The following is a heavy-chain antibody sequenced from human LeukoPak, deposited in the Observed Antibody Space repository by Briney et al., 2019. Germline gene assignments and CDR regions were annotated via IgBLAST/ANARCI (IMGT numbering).Heavy chain of an antibody. D-gene: IGHD6-19*01. V-gene: IGHV3-7*01. CDR1: GFTFSAYW. Sequence: GGSLRLSCAASGFTFSAYWMSWVRQAPGKGLEWVANIREDGSEKYYVDSVKGQFTISRDNAKNSLFLQMNSLRAEDTAVYYCARTRSSGWYEGPYYGMDVWGQGTTVTVSS. CDR3: ARTRSSGWYEGPYYGMDV. J-gene: IGHJ6*02. CDR2: IREDGSEK.